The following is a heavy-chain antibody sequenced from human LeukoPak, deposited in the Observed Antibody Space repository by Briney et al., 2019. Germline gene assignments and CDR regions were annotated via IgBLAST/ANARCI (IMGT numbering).Heavy chain of an antibody. CDR1: GFSFSSYP. J-gene: IGHJ4*02. Sequence: PGGSLRLFRATAGFSFSSYPMTWVRQAPGKGLEWVSSISGGGGYIYYAESVKGRFTISRDDSRDPLYLQMNSLRAEDTAVYYCAKDLGKWEHPGWGQGTLVTVSS. V-gene: IGHV3-23*01. CDR3: AKDLGKWEHPG. D-gene: IGHD1/OR15-1a*01. CDR2: ISGGGGYI.